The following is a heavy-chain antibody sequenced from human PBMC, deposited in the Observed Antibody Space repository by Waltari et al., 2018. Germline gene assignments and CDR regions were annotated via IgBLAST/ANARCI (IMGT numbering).Heavy chain of an antibody. CDR1: GFTFSAHC. Sequence: EVQLVESGGGLVQPGGSMKLSCAASGFTFSAHCMDWVRQAPGKGLEWVASIKEDGSETYCADSLKGRFTISRDNSENTLYLQMNSLRAEDTAVYYCARDPEYSSSSIDYWGQGTLVTVSS. CDR2: IKEDGSET. J-gene: IGHJ4*02. V-gene: IGHV3-7*01. CDR3: ARDPEYSSSSIDY. D-gene: IGHD6-6*01.